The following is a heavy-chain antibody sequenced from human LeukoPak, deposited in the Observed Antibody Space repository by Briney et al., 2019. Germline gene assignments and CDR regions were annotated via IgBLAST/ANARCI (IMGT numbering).Heavy chain of an antibody. D-gene: IGHD2-2*01. CDR2: INPSGGSA. V-gene: IGHV1-46*01. J-gene: IGHJ5*02. CDR3: AREGANDIVVVPASRWFDP. CDR1: GYTFTDYY. Sequence: GASVKVSCKASGYTFTDYYMHWVRQAPGQGLEWMGIINPSGGSASYAQKFQGRVTMTRDTSTSTVYMELSSLRSEDTAVYYCAREGANDIVVVPASRWFDPWGQGTLVTVSS.